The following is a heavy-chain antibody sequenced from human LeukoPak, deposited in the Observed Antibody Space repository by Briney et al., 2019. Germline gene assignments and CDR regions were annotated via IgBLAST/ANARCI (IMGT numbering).Heavy chain of an antibody. Sequence: GGSLRLSCAASGFTFSSYWMHWVRQAPGKGLEWVSYISSSSSTIYYADSVKGRFTISRDNAKNSLYLQMNSLRAEDTAVYYCARDRSETPYSSGWYDYYYYYGMDVWGQGTTVTVSS. V-gene: IGHV3-48*01. CDR3: ARDRSETPYSSGWYDYYYYYGMDV. CDR2: ISSSSSTI. D-gene: IGHD6-19*01. J-gene: IGHJ6*02. CDR1: GFTFSSYW.